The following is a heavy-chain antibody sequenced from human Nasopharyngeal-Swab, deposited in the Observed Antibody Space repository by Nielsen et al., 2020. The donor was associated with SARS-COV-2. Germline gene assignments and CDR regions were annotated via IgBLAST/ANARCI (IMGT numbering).Heavy chain of an antibody. V-gene: IGHV3-11*04. CDR1: GFTFSYYY. J-gene: IGHJ6*03. CDR2: ISSSGSTI. Sequence: GGSLGLSCAASGFTFSYYYMSWIHQAPGKGLEWVSYISSSGSTIYYADSVKGRFTISRDNAKNSLYLQMNSLRAEDTAVYYCARAGGDYYYYYYMDVWGKGTTVTVSS. D-gene: IGHD4-17*01. CDR3: ARAGGDYYYYYYMDV.